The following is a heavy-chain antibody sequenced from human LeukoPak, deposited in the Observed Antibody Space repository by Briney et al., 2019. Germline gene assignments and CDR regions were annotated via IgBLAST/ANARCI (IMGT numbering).Heavy chain of an antibody. V-gene: IGHV3-48*01. CDR3: ARDVGYRSWFDP. J-gene: IGHJ5*02. D-gene: IGHD3-16*02. CDR1: GFTFSTYG. CDR2: ITGTSTPK. Sequence: GESLRLSCATSGFTFSTYGMHWVRQAPGKGLEWVSDITGTSTPKYYADSVKGRFTISRDNAKNSLYLQMSSLRAEDTAVYYCARDVGYRSWFDPWGQGTLVIVSS.